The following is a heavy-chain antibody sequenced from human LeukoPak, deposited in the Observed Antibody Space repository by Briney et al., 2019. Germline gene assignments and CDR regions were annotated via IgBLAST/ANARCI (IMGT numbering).Heavy chain of an antibody. CDR3: ARHYGYSYGTLYLDY. D-gene: IGHD5-18*01. V-gene: IGHV5-51*01. CDR1: GYSFTSYW. J-gene: IGHJ4*02. Sequence: GESLKISCKGSGYSFTSYWIGWVRQMPGKGLEWMGIIYPGDSDTRYSPSFQGQVTISAHKSITTAYLQWSSLKASDTAMYYCARHYGYSYGTLYLDYWGQGTLVTVSS. CDR2: IYPGDSDT.